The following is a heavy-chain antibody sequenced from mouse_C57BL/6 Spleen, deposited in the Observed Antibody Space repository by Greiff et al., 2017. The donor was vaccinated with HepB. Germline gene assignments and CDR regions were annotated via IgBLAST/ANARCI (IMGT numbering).Heavy chain of an antibody. J-gene: IGHJ2*01. CDR1: GYAFSSSW. CDR2: IYPGDGYT. V-gene: IGHV1-82*01. D-gene: IGHD5-1-1*01. Sequence: QVQLLQSGPELVKPGASVKISCKASGYAFSSSWMNWVKQRPGKGLEWIGRIYPGDGYTNYNGKLKGNATLTANKSSRTAYMQLRSLTSEDSAVYSCANTHDCFDYWGQGTTLTVSS. CDR3: ANTHDCFDY.